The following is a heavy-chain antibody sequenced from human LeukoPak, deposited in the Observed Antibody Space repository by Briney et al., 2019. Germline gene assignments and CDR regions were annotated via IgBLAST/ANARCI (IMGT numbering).Heavy chain of an antibody. CDR3: ARGEVYFDY. V-gene: IGHV5-51*01. Sequence: GESLKISCKVSGYTFISYWIGWVRQMPGRGLEWMGIINPGDSDTRYSPSFQGQVTISVDKSISIAYLQWSSLKASDTAMYYCARGEVYFDYWGQGTLVTVSS. J-gene: IGHJ4*02. CDR2: INPGDSDT. CDR1: GYTFISYW.